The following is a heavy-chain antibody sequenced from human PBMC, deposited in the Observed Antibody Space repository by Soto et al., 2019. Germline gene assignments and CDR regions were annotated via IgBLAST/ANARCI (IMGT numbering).Heavy chain of an antibody. CDR2: ISYDGSNK. J-gene: IGHJ4*02. CDR3: ARGITIFGVVIKGYFDY. Sequence: VQLLESGGGLVQPGGSLRLSCAASGFTFSSYAMSWVRQAPGKGLEWVAVISYDGSNKYYADSVKGRFTISRDNSKNTLYLQMNSLRAEDTAVYYCARGITIFGVVIKGYFDYWGQGTLVTVSS. CDR1: GFTFSSYA. D-gene: IGHD3-3*01. V-gene: IGHV3-30-3*01.